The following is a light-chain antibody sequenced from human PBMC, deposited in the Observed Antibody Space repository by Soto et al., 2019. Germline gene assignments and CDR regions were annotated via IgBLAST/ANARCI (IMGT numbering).Light chain of an antibody. CDR2: KAS. Sequence: DIQMTQSPSTLSASVGDRATITCRASQSVNSRLAWYQQKPGKAPKLLIYKASSLESGVPSRFSGSGSGTEFTLTISSLQPDDFATYYCQQYNSYPLTFGGGTKVDIK. J-gene: IGKJ4*01. CDR1: QSVNSR. CDR3: QQYNSYPLT. V-gene: IGKV1-5*03.